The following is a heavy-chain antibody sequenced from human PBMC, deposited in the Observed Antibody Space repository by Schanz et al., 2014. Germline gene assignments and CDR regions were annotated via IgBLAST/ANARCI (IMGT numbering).Heavy chain of an antibody. D-gene: IGHD2-21*01. Sequence: QVRLVESGGGVVQPGRSLRLSCAASGFTLSSYGMHWVRQAPGKGLEWVAFINSDGTKRFYADSVKSRFTISRDNSRNTLYLQMNSLRAEDTAVYYCARDGYSVVVISPTESFDIWGQGTMVTDSS. CDR2: INSDGTKR. V-gene: IGHV3-33*08. CDR1: GFTLSSYG. J-gene: IGHJ3*02. CDR3: ARDGYSVVVISPTESFDI.